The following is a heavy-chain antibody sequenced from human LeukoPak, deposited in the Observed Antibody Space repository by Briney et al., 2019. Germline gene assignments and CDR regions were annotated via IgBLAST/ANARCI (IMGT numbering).Heavy chain of an antibody. CDR1: GFTFSRYS. D-gene: IGHD1-20*01. V-gene: IGHV3-74*03. Sequence: GGSLRLSCAASGFTFSRYSMNWVRQAPGKGLVWVSRINSDSRDTTYVDSVKGRFTISRDNAKNTVYLQMNSLRAEDTAVYYCATFGYNWNLGYWGQGTLVTVSS. CDR3: ATFGYNWNLGY. J-gene: IGHJ4*02. CDR2: INSDSRDT.